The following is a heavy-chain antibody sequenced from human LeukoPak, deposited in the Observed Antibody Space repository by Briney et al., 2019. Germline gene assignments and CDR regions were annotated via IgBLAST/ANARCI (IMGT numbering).Heavy chain of an antibody. V-gene: IGHV4-59*01. J-gene: IGHJ5*02. CDR3: ARDGAAGSWAWFDP. CDR2: IYYSGRT. CDR1: GGSISGSY. Sequence: SETLSLTCTVSGGSISGSYWNWIRQPPGRGLEWIGHIYYSGRTNYNPSLNSRVTMSVDTSENQFSLKLSSVTAEDTAVYYCARDGAAGSWAWFDPWGQGTLVTVSS. D-gene: IGHD6-13*01.